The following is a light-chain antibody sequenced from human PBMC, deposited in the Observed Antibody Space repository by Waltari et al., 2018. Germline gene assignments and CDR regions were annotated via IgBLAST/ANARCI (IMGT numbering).Light chain of an antibody. J-gene: IGKJ4*01. CDR3: QQYYSTPLT. CDR2: WAS. V-gene: IGKV4-1*01. Sequence: DIVMTQSPDSLALSLGERATISCKSSQSVLHASNNRNYLAWYQQKQGQSPTLLIPWASTRQSGVPDRFSGSGSAADFTLTITSLQAEDVATYYCQQYYSTPLTFGGGTKVAIK. CDR1: QSVLHASNNRNY.